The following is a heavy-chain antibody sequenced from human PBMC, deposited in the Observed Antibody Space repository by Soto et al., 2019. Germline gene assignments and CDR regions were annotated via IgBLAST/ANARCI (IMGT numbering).Heavy chain of an antibody. CDR3: TRDLFRVRAFAI. J-gene: IGHJ3*02. Sequence: GGSLRLCCTTSGFTFGDYAVSWLRQAPGKGLEWVSFIRSKVSGGTAEYAASVKGRFTISRDDSKSIAYLQMNSLKIEDTAVYYFTRDLFRVRAFAIWGQGTMDPVSS. CDR1: GFTFGDYA. V-gene: IGHV3-49*03. CDR2: IRSKVSGGTA.